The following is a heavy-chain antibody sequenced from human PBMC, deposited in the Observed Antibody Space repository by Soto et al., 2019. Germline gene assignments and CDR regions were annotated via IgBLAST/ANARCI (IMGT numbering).Heavy chain of an antibody. CDR1: GYTFTSYG. J-gene: IGHJ6*02. CDR3: ARDRAAAGTYYYYGMDV. V-gene: IGHV1-18*04. Sequence: GGPVKVSCKASGYTFTSYGISWVRQAPGQGLEWMGWISAYNGNTNYAQKLQGRVTMTTDTSTSTAYMELRSLRSDDTAVYYCARDRAAAGTYYYYGMDVWGQGTTVTVSS. D-gene: IGHD6-13*01. CDR2: ISAYNGNT.